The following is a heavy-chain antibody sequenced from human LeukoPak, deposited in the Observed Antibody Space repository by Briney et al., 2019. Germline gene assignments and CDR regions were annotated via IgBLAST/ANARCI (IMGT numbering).Heavy chain of an antibody. D-gene: IGHD5-24*01. CDR1: GFTFSIYA. J-gene: IGHJ6*02. Sequence: TGGSLRLSCAASGFTFSIYAMSWVRQAPGKGLEWVSSISGTSGNTYYADSVKGRFTISRDNSKNTLYLQMNSLRAEDTAVYYCARVFRGDAHKPYGMDVWGQGTTVTVSS. CDR3: ARVFRGDAHKPYGMDV. CDR2: ISGTSGNT. V-gene: IGHV3-23*01.